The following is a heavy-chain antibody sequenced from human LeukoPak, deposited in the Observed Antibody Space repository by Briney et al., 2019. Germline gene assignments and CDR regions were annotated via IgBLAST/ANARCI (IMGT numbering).Heavy chain of an antibody. CDR2: IYYSGST. Sequence: SETLSLTCTVSGGSISSYYWSWIRQPPGKGLEWIRYIYYSGSTNYNPSLKSRVTISVDTSKNQFSLKLSSVTAANTAVYYCARNTQWLGSYYFDYWGQGTLVTVSS. V-gene: IGHV4-59*01. J-gene: IGHJ4*02. CDR3: ARNTQWLGSYYFDY. D-gene: IGHD6-19*01. CDR1: GGSISSYY.